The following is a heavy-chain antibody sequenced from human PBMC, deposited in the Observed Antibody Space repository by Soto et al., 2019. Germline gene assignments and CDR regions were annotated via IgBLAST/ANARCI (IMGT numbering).Heavy chain of an antibody. CDR3: ARDLSGGNYYYHGLDV. CDR2: ITSNSIYV. D-gene: IGHD1-26*01. J-gene: IGHJ6*02. CDR1: GFTFSDFA. Sequence: EVQLVESGGGLVKPGGSLRLSCAVSGFTFSDFAMSWVRQAPGKGLEWVSSITSNSIYVYYADSLKGRFTISRDNAKNSLYLQMNSLRVDDTAVYYCARDLSGGNYYYHGLDVWGQGTTVTVSS. V-gene: IGHV3-21*01.